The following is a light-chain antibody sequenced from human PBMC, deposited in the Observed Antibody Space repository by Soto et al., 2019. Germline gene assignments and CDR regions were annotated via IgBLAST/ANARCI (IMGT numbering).Light chain of an antibody. CDR2: EVT. J-gene: IGLJ2*01. V-gene: IGLV2-8*01. CDR1: SSDIGGYNY. Sequence: QSALTQPPSASGSPGQSVTISCTGTSSDIGGYNYVSWYQQHPGKAPKLIIYEVTKRPSGVPDRFSGSKSGNTASLTVSGRQAEDEADYYCNSYGDSANPVVFGGGTQLTVL. CDR3: NSYGDSANPVV.